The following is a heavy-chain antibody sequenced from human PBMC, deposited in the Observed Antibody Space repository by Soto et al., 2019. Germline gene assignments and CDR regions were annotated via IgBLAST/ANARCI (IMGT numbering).Heavy chain of an antibody. D-gene: IGHD3-22*01. CDR2: VYYTGST. J-gene: IGHJ3*02. Sequence: PSETLSLTCSVSGGSISGSYWSWIRQSPGKGLEWLGYVYYTGSTNYSPSLKSRVTISVDTSKNQFSLKLSSVTAADTAVYYCARVFTYYYDSSGYPSAFDIWGQGTMVTVSS. CDR3: ARVFTYYYDSSGYPSAFDI. V-gene: IGHV4-59*12. CDR1: GGSISGSY.